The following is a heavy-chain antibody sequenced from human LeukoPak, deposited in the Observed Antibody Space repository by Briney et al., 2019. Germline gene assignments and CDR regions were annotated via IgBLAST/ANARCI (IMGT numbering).Heavy chain of an antibody. CDR1: GFTFSNAW. J-gene: IGHJ4*02. Sequence: GSLRLSCAASGFTFSNAWVSWVRQAPGKGLEWVGRIKSKTDGGTIEYAAPVKGRFTISRDDSKNTLYLQINSLKTEDTAVYYCTTCPPTTVPDYWGQGTLVTVSS. D-gene: IGHD4-11*01. V-gene: IGHV3-15*01. CDR2: IKSKTDGGTI. CDR3: TTCPPTTVPDY.